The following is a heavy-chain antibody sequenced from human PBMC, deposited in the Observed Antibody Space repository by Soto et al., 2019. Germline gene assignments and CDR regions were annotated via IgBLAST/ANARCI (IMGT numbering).Heavy chain of an antibody. D-gene: IGHD6-13*01. CDR2: IKQDGSEK. CDR3: ARYIIAAAVDWFDP. J-gene: IGHJ5*02. V-gene: IGHV3-7*01. CDR1: GFTFSSYW. Sequence: PGGSLRLSCAASGFTFSSYWMSWVRQAPGKGLEWVANIKQDGSEKYYVDSVKGRFTISRDNAKNSLYLQMNSLRAEDTAVYYCARYIIAAAVDWFDPWGQGTLVTVSS.